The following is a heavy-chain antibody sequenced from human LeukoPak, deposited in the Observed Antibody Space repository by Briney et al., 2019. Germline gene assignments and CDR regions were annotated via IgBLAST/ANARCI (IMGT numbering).Heavy chain of an antibody. CDR3: ASRYCSGGSCHFDY. J-gene: IGHJ4*02. D-gene: IGHD2-15*01. CDR1: GGSFSGYY. Sequence: PSETLSLTCAVYGGSFSGYYWSWIRQPPGKGLEWIGEINHSESTNYNPSLKSRVTISVDTSMNQFSLKLSSVTAADTAVYYCASRYCSGGSCHFDYWGQGTLVTVSS. CDR2: INHSEST. V-gene: IGHV4-34*01.